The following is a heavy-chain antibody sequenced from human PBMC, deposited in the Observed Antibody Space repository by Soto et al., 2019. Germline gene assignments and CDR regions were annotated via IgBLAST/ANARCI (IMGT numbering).Heavy chain of an antibody. Sequence: GGSLRLSCAASGFTFSSYGMHWVRQAPGKGLEWVAVISYDGSNKYYADSVKGRFTISRDNSKNSVTAADTAVYYCARGGYRTLAWFDPWGQGTLVTVSS. CDR3: LAWFDP. J-gene: IGHJ5*02. CDR1: GFTFSSYG. D-gene: IGHD5-12*01. CDR2: ISYDGSNK. V-gene: IGHV3-30*03.